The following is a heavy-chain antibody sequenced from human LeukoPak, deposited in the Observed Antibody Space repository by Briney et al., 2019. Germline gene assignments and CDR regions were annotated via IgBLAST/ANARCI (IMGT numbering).Heavy chain of an antibody. CDR2: IYYSGST. Sequence: SETLSLTCTVSGGSISSGGYYWRWIRQHSGKGLEWIGYIYYSGSTYYNPSLKSRVTISVDTSKNQFSLKLSSVTAADTAVYYCARGEVPAAFDYWGQGTLVTVSS. V-gene: IGHV4-31*03. CDR3: ARGEVPAAFDY. CDR1: GGSISSGGYY. J-gene: IGHJ4*02. D-gene: IGHD2-2*01.